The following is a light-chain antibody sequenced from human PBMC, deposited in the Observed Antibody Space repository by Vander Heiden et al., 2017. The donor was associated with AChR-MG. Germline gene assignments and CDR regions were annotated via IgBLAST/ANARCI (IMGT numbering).Light chain of an antibody. V-gene: IGKV1-12*01. CDR3: QQAKSFPLT. CDR2: GAS. J-gene: IGKJ4*01. CDR1: QGNGTW. Sequence: DIEITYLPSSMSASVGDRVTITCRASQGNGTWLAWYQQKPGKAPKLLIYGASNLQGGVPSRFSGSGSGTDFSLSISSLQPEDIATYYCQQAKSFPLTFGGGTKVELK.